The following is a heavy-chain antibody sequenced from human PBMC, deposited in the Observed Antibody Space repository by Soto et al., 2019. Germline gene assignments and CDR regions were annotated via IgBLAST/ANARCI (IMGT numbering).Heavy chain of an antibody. D-gene: IGHD6-13*01. CDR3: ARDVSPGSSSLYLDAFDI. J-gene: IGHJ3*02. CDR2: INRDGSKK. V-gene: IGHV3-7*05. Sequence: ESGGDLVQPGGSLRLSCAASGFTLSAYWMTWVRQAPGKGLEWVANINRDGSKKSYLGFVRGRFTISRDNVGNSLYLQMDSLRADDTALYYCARDVSPGSSSLYLDAFDIWGQGTMVTVSS. CDR1: GFTLSAYW.